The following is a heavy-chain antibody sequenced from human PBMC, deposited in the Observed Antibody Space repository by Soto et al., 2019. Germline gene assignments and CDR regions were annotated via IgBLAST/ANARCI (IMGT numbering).Heavy chain of an antibody. CDR2: IRQDGGDK. CDR3: ARIGGGDNCYFRSWYFVI. Sequence: EVQLVESGGGLVQPGGSLRLSCVASGFTFSNYWMGWVRQAPGKGLEWVANIRQDGGDKRDLDSVKGRFTISRDNAQNTLYLQMNCVRAEDTAVYYCARIGGGDNCYFRSWYFVIWGRGTLVTVSS. V-gene: IGHV3-7*03. D-gene: IGHD2-21*02. CDR1: GFTFSNYW. J-gene: IGHJ2*01.